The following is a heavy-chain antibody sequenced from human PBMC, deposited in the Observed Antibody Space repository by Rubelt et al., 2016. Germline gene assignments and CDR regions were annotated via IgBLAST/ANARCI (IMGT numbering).Heavy chain of an antibody. V-gene: IGHV3-30*19. CDR2: ISYDGSNK. CDR3: AGSDRGSSGWYYFDY. D-gene: IGHD6-19*01. J-gene: IGHJ4*02. CDR1: GFTFSSYG. Sequence: CPASGFTFSSYGMHWVRQAPGEGLAWVAVISYDGSNKYYADSVKGRFTISRDNSKNTMYLQMNSLRAEDTAVYYCAGSDRGSSGWYYFDYWGQGTLVTVSS.